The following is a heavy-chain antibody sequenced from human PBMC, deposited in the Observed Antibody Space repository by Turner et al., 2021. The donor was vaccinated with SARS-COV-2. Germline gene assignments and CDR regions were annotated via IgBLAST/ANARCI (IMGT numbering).Heavy chain of an antibody. J-gene: IGHJ4*02. Sequence: EVQLVESGGGLVQPGGSLRLSCAAPGFPFSSYWMSWVRQAPGKGLEWVANINQDGSEKYYVDSVKGRFTISRDNAKNSLYLQMNSLRAEDTAVYYCARDRSTYYDFWSGYWHFDYWGQGTLVTVSS. CDR3: ARDRSTYYDFWSGYWHFDY. D-gene: IGHD3-3*01. CDR1: GFPFSSYW. CDR2: INQDGSEK. V-gene: IGHV3-7*01.